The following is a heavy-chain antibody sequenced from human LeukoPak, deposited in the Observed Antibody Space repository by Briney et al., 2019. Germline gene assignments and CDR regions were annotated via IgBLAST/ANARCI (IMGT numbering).Heavy chain of an antibody. CDR3: ARHGPGRVVHDY. Sequence: SETLSLTCTVSGGSISSSSYYWGWIRQPPGKGLEWIGSTYYSGSTYYNPSLKSRVTISVDTSENQFSLKLSSVTAADTAVYYCARHGPGRVVHDYWGQGTLVTVSS. CDR1: GGSISSSSYY. V-gene: IGHV4-39*01. D-gene: IGHD3-3*01. CDR2: TYYSGST. J-gene: IGHJ4*02.